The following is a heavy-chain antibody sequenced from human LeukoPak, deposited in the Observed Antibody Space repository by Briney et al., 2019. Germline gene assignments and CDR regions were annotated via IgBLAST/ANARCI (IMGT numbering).Heavy chain of an antibody. CDR2: IIPILGIA. CDR1: GGTFSSYT. Sequence: SVKVSRKASGGTFSSYTISWVRQAPGQGLEWMGRIIPILGIANYAQKFQGRVTITADKSASTAYMELSSLRSEDTAVYYCARADGTTVTPYYYYGMDVWGQGTTVTVSS. J-gene: IGHJ6*02. D-gene: IGHD4-17*01. V-gene: IGHV1-69*02. CDR3: ARADGTTVTPYYYYGMDV.